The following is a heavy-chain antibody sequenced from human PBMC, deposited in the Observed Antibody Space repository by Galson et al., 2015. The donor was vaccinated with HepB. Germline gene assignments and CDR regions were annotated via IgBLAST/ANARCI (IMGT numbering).Heavy chain of an antibody. J-gene: IGHJ4*02. CDR1: GFTFSSYS. V-gene: IGHV3-21*01. CDR2: ISSSSSYI. CDR3: ARVGYYYDYVWGSYRPFDY. Sequence: SLRLSCAASGFTFSSYSMNWVRQAPGKGLEWVSSISSSSSYIYYADSVKGRFTISRDNAKNSLYLQMNSLRAEDTAVYYCARVGYYYDYVWGSYRPFDYWGQGTLVTVSS. D-gene: IGHD3-16*02.